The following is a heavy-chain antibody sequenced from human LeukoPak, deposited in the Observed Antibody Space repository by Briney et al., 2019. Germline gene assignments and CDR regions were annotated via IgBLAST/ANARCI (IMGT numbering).Heavy chain of an antibody. CDR3: ARPLYCSSLVCWGGFDY. Sequence: GASVKVSCKASGYTFTSHGFSWVRQAPGQGPEWMGWISTDNGNTNYAQKLQGRVTMTTDPSTSTAYMELRSLRSDDTAVYYCARPLYCSSLVCWGGFDYWGQGTLVTVSS. J-gene: IGHJ4*02. CDR1: GYTFTSHG. D-gene: IGHD2-2*01. CDR2: ISTDNGNT. V-gene: IGHV1-18*01.